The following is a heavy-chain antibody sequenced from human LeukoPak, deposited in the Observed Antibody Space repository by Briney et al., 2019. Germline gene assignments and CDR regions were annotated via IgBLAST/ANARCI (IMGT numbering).Heavy chain of an antibody. V-gene: IGHV1-69*02. J-gene: IGHJ3*02. Sequence: SVKVSCKASGGTFSSYTISWVRQAPGQGLEWMGRIIPILGIANYAQKFQGRVTITADKSTSTAYMELSSLRSEDTAVYYCARLGLSVPPSGFDIWGQGTMVTVSS. CDR1: GGTFSSYT. D-gene: IGHD2-2*01. CDR2: IIPILGIA. CDR3: ARLGLSVPPSGFDI.